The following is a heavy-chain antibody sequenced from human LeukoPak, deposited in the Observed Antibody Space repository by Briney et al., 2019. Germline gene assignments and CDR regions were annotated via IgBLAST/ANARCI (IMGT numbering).Heavy chain of an antibody. J-gene: IGHJ3*02. CDR1: GFIVSNNH. CDR3: AKEMDCSSTSCYGQIYAFDI. D-gene: IGHD2-2*01. CDR2: ISYDGSNK. V-gene: IGHV3-30*18. Sequence: GGSLRLSCAASGFIVSNNHINWTRQAPGKGLEWVAVISYDGSNKYYADSVKGRFTISRDNSKNTLYLQMNSLRAEDTAVYYCAKEMDCSSTSCYGQIYAFDIWGQGTMVTVSS.